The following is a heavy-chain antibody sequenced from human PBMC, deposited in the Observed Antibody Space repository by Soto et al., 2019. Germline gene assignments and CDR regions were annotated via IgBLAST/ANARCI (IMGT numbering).Heavy chain of an antibody. CDR2: INHSGST. CDR1: GGSFSGHY. CDR3: ARVPPPADIVVVVPSRGY. D-gene: IGHD2-15*01. V-gene: IGHV4-34*01. Sequence: SETLSLTCAVYGGSFSGHYWSWIRQPPGKGLEWIGEINHSGSTNYNPSLKSRVTISVDTSKNQFSLKLSSVTAADTAVYYCARVPPPADIVVVVPSRGYWGQGTLVTVSS. J-gene: IGHJ4*02.